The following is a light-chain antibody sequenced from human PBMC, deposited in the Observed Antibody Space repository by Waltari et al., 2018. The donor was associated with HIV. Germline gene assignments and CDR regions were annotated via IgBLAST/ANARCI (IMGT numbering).Light chain of an antibody. CDR1: QSVGKS. CDR2: DAS. J-gene: IGKJ2*01. V-gene: IGKV3-11*01. CDR3: QQRTNWPPYT. Sequence: ELVLSQSPATLSLSPGERATLSCRASQSVGKSLAWYQQKPGQAPRLLIYDASDRATGIPARFSGSGSRTDFTLTISSLEPEDFAVYYCQQRTNWPPYTFGQGTKLEIK.